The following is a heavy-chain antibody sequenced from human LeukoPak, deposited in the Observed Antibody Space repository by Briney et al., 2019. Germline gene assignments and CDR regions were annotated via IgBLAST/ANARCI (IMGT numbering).Heavy chain of an antibody. V-gene: IGHV5-51*01. CDR2: IYPGDSDT. CDR3: ARRVVNNRNWYFNL. CDR1: GYIFTRNW. D-gene: IGHD4-23*01. Sequence: GASLQISCKGFGYIFTRNWIGWVRQLPGKGLEGMGIIYPGDSDTRYSPSFQGQVTISADKSINTSYLQWSSLKASDTAMYYCARRVVNNRNWYFNLWGRGTLVTVSS. J-gene: IGHJ2*01.